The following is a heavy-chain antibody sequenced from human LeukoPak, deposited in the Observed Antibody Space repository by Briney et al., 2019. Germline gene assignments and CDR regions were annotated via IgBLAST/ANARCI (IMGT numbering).Heavy chain of an antibody. CDR2: ISSSSSYI. V-gene: IGHV3-21*01. Sequence: PGGSLRLSCAASGSTFSSYSMNWVRQAPGKGLEWVSSISSSSSYIYYADSVKGRFTISRDNAKNSLYLQMNSLRAEDTAVYYCARGLLGYCSGGSCQTFDPWGQGTLVTVSS. J-gene: IGHJ5*02. D-gene: IGHD2-15*01. CDR3: ARGLLGYCSGGSCQTFDP. CDR1: GSTFSSYS.